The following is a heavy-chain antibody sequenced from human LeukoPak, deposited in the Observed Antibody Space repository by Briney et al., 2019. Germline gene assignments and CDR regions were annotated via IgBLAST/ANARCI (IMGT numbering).Heavy chain of an antibody. J-gene: IGHJ4*02. CDR2: INHSGST. V-gene: IGHV4-34*01. Sequence: KASETLSLTCTVYGGSFSGYYWSWIRQPPGKGLEWIGEINHSGSTNYNPSLKSRVTISVDTSKNQFSLKLSSVTAADTAVYYCARGYYDYVWGSYRHYYFDYWGQGTLVTVSS. CDR1: GGSFSGYY. D-gene: IGHD3-16*02. CDR3: ARGYYDYVWGSYRHYYFDY.